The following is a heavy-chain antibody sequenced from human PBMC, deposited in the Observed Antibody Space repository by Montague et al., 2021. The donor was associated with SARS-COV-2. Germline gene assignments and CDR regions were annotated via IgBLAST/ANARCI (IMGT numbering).Heavy chain of an antibody. CDR3: ARGMIRGVTTWFDY. CDR2: IYYGGTT. Sequence: SETLSLTCSVSSGSIISSGYYWGWIRQPPGKGLEWIGNIYYGGTTYNNPTLQSRGTISVDKSKNHLSLRLSSVTAADSDVYFCARGMIRGVTTWFDYWGQGSQVTVSS. D-gene: IGHD3-10*01. CDR1: SGSIISSGYY. V-gene: IGHV4-39*02. J-gene: IGHJ4*02.